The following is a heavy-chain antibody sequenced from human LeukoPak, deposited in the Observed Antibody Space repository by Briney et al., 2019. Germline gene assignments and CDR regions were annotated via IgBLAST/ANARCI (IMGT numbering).Heavy chain of an antibody. J-gene: IGHJ4*02. CDR2: ISGSGGST. D-gene: IGHD6-13*01. Sequence: PGGSLRLSCAATGFTFSSYAMTWVRQAPGKGLEWVSGISGSGGSTYYADSVNGRFTISRHNSKNTLYLQMNSLRAEDTAVYYCAKAAPSMGGFDYWGQGTMVAVSS. V-gene: IGHV3-23*01. CDR1: GFTFSSYA. CDR3: AKAAPSMGGFDY.